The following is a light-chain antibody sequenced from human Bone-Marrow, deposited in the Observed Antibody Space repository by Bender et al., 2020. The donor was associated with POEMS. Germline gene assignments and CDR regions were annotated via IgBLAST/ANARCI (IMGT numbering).Light chain of an antibody. V-gene: IGLV2-8*01. CDR2: EAT. J-gene: IGLJ3*02. CDR1: SSDVGGYNY. CDR3: TSYGGSNDWV. Sequence: QSALTQPASVSGSPEQSITISCTGTSSDVGGYNYVSWYQQHPGKAPKVLIYEATKRPPGVPDRFSGSKSANTASLTVSGLQADDEADYYCTSYGGSNDWVFGGGTKLTVL.